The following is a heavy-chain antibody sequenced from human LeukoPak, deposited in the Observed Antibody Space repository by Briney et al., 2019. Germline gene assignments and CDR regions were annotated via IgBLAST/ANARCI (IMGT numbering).Heavy chain of an antibody. J-gene: IGHJ4*02. CDR2: INTNTGNP. CDR1: GYTFTTYA. CDR3: ARARHNLHLIAAALQDY. V-gene: IGHV7-4-1*02. Sequence: ASVKVSCKASGYTFTTYAMNWVRQAPGQGLEWMGWINTNTGNPTYAQGFTGRFVFSLDTSVTTAYLQISGLKAEDTAVYYCARARHNLHLIAAALQDYWGQGTLVTVSS. D-gene: IGHD6-13*01.